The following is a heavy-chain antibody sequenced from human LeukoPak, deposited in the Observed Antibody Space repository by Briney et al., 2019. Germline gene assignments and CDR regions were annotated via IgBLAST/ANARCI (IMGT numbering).Heavy chain of an antibody. V-gene: IGHV1-2*02. CDR3: ARSTIVVVVAATYSY. Sequence: GASVKVSCKASGYTFTGYYMHWVRQAPGQGLEWMGWINPNSGGTNYAQKFQGRVTMTRDTSIRTAYMELSRLRSDDTAVYYCARSTIVVVVAATYSYWGQGTLVTVSS. J-gene: IGHJ4*02. D-gene: IGHD2-15*01. CDR2: INPNSGGT. CDR1: GYTFTGYY.